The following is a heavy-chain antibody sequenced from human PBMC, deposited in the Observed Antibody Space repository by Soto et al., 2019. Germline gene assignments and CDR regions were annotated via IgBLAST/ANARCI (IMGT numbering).Heavy chain of an antibody. J-gene: IGHJ4*02. D-gene: IGHD6-25*01. Sequence: ASVKVSCKASGYTFSDYYSSWVRQATGQGLEWMGWMNPSNGNAGYAQNFRGRVTMTSNTSITTAYMELSGLRYEDTAVYYCARRKERSGPNYFDGWGQGTLFTVSS. CDR3: ARRKERSGPNYFDG. V-gene: IGHV1-8*02. CDR2: MNPSNGNA. CDR1: GYTFSDYY.